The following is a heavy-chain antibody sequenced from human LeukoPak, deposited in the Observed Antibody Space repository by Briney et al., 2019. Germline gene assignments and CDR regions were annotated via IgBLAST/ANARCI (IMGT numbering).Heavy chain of an antibody. D-gene: IGHD6-19*01. J-gene: IGHJ3*02. V-gene: IGHV3-30-3*01. CDR2: ISYDGSNK. Sequence: PGGSLRLSCAASGVTFSNYAMHWVRQAPGKGLEWVAVISYDGSNKHYADSVKGRFTISRDNSKNTLYLQMTSLRAEDTAVYYCARSGVQWQWLLTYDAFDIWGQGTMVTVSS. CDR1: GVTFSNYA. CDR3: ARSGVQWQWLLTYDAFDI.